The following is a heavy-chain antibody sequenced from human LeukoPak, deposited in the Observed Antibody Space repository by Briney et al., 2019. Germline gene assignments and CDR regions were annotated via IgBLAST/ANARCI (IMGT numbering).Heavy chain of an antibody. CDR3: YVHHYYYYMDV. J-gene: IGHJ6*03. CDR2: IDGDVTTT. V-gene: IGHV3-74*01. Sequence: GGSLRLSCAASGFTFSSYWMHWVRQAPGKGLVWVSRIDGDVTTTNYADSVKGRFTISRDNAKNTLYLQINSLSAEDTAVYYCYVHHYYYYMDVWGKGTTVTVSS. D-gene: IGHD3-16*01. CDR1: GFTFSSYW.